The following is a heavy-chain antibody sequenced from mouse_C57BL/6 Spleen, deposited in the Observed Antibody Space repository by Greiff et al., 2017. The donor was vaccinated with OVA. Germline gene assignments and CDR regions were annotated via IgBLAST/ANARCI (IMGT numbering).Heavy chain of an antibody. Sequence: QVQLQQSGPELVKPGASVKISCKASGYAFSSSWMNWVKQRPGKGLEWIGRIYPGDGDTNYNGKFKGKATLTADKSSSTAYMQLSSLTSEDSAVDCWARGDSGRGYCDVWGTGTTVTVSS. CDR2: IYPGDGDT. CDR1: GYAFSSSW. D-gene: IGHD3-1*01. CDR3: ARGDSGRGYCDV. V-gene: IGHV1-82*01. J-gene: IGHJ1*03.